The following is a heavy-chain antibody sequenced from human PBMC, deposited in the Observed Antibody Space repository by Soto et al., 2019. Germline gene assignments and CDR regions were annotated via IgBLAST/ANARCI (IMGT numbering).Heavy chain of an antibody. CDR3: ARPPRDGGDHGAFDY. D-gene: IGHD3-16*01. V-gene: IGHV1-46*01. J-gene: IGHJ4*02. CDR1: GYTFSNYY. CDR2: INSSCDST. Sequence: ASVKVSCKVAGYTFSNYYMHWVRQAPGQGLEWMGIINSSCDSTSYAQEFQGRVTMTRETSTSTLYMELSSLRSEDTAVYYCARPPRDGGDHGAFDYWGQGTLVTVSS.